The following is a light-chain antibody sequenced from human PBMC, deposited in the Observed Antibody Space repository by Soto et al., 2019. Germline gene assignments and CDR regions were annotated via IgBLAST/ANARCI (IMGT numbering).Light chain of an antibody. V-gene: IGKV3-11*01. CDR1: QSVSSY. J-gene: IGKJ1*01. CDR2: DAS. CDR3: QQRSNWPAT. Sequence: IVLTQSQATMSLSPWARATLFCRASQSVSSYLAWYQQKPGQAPRLLIYDASNRATGIPARFSGSGSGTDFTLTISSLEPEDFAVYYCQQRSNWPATFGQGTKVDI.